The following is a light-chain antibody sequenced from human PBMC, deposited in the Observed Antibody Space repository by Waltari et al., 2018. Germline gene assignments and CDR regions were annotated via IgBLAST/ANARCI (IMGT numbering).Light chain of an antibody. CDR2: WAS. CDR3: QQYYSTPQA. J-gene: IGKJ1*01. V-gene: IGKV4-1*01. CDR1: QSVLYSSNNKNY. Sequence: DIVMTQSPDSLAVSLGERATINCKSSQSVLYSSNNKNYLAWYQQKPGHPPRLLIYWASTRESGVPDRFSGSGSGTDFTLTISSLQAEDVALYYCQQYYSTPQAFGQGTKVEI.